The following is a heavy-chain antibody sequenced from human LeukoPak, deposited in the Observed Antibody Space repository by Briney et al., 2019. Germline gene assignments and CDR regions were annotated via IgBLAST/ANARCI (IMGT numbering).Heavy chain of an antibody. CDR2: IYYSGST. CDR1: GGSISSSSYY. J-gene: IGHJ4*02. D-gene: IGHD5-12*01. Sequence: SETPSPTCTVSGGSISSSSYYWGWIRQPPGKGLEWIGSIYYSGSTYYNPSLKSRVTISVDTSKNQFSLKLSSVTAADTAVYYCATLPYSGYPQWDQGTLVTVSS. CDR3: ATLPYSGYPQ. V-gene: IGHV4-39*05.